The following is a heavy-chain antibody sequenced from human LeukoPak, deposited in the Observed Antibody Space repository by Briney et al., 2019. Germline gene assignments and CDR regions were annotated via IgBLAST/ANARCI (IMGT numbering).Heavy chain of an antibody. V-gene: IGHV3-30-3*01. Sequence: GGSLRLSCAASGFTFSSYAMSWVRQAPGKGLEWVAVISYDGSNKYYADSVKGRFTISRDNSKNTLYLQMNSLRAEDTAVYYCARDQYRITMVRGVNYWGQGTLVTVSS. J-gene: IGHJ4*02. CDR3: ARDQYRITMVRGVNY. CDR2: ISYDGSNK. D-gene: IGHD3-10*01. CDR1: GFTFSSYA.